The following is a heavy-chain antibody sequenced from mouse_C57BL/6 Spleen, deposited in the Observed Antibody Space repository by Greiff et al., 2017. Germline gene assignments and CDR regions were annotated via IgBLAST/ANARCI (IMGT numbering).Heavy chain of an antibody. CDR1: GFNIKDDY. Sequence: VQLQQSGAELVRPGASVKLSCTASGFNIKDDYMHWVKQRPEQGLEWIGWIDPENGDTEYASKFQGKATITADTSSNTAYLQLSSLTSEDTAVYYCTTYRDDDGFAYWGQGTLVTVSA. CDR3: TTYRDDDGFAY. J-gene: IGHJ3*01. V-gene: IGHV14-4*01. CDR2: IDPENGDT. D-gene: IGHD2-4*01.